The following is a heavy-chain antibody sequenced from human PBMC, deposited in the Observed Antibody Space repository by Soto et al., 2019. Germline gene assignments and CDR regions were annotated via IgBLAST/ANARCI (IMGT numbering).Heavy chain of an antibody. CDR3: ARGSSSWSYKYYYYYGMDV. CDR1: GGSISSSSYY. CDR2: IYYSGST. V-gene: IGHV4-39*01. Sequence: PSETLSLTCTVSGGSISSSSYYWGWIRQPPGKGREWIGSIYYSGSTYYNPSLKSRVTISVDTSKNQFSLKLSSVTAADTAVYYCARGSSSWSYKYYYYYGMDVWGQGTTVTVSS. D-gene: IGHD6-13*01. J-gene: IGHJ6*02.